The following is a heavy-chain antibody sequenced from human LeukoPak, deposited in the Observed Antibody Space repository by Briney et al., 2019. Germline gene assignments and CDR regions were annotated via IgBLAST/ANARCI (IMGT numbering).Heavy chain of an antibody. CDR1: GFTFSSYW. J-gene: IGHJ4*02. CDR3: ARAGGFGYYFDY. Sequence: GGSLRLSCAASGFTFSSYWMHWVRQAPGKGLVWVSRINTDGSSTSYADSVKGRFTISRDNAKNTLYLQMNSLRAEDTAVYYCARAGGFGYYFDYWGQGTLVIVSS. D-gene: IGHD3-10*01. CDR2: INTDGSST. V-gene: IGHV3-74*01.